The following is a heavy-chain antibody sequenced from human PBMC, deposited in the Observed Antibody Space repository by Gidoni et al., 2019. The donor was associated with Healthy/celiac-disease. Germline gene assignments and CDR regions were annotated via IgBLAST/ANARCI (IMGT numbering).Heavy chain of an antibody. CDR1: GFTFSSYG. J-gene: IGHJ4*02. CDR2: IWYDGSNK. CDR3: ARDVRDYYGSGSYVY. Sequence: QVQLVASGGGVVQPGRSLSLSCAASGFTFSSYGMHWVRQAPGKGLEWVAVIWYDGSNKYYADSVKGRFTISRDNSKNTLYLQMNSLRAEDTAVYYCARDVRDYYGSGSYVYWGQGTLVTVSS. D-gene: IGHD3-10*01. V-gene: IGHV3-33*01.